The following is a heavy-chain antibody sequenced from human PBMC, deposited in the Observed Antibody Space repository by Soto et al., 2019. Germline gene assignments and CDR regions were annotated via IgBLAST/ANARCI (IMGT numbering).Heavy chain of an antibody. V-gene: IGHV4-34*01. CDR1: GGSFSGYY. CDR3: ARHGMDYYDSSGYYYSPYYFDY. CDR2: INHSGST. J-gene: IGHJ4*02. D-gene: IGHD3-22*01. Sequence: SETLSLTCAVYGGSFSGYYWSWIRQPPGKGLEWIGEINHSGSTNYNPSLKSRVTISVDTSKNQFSLKLSSVTAADTAVYYCARHGMDYYDSSGYYYSPYYFDYWGQGTLVTVSS.